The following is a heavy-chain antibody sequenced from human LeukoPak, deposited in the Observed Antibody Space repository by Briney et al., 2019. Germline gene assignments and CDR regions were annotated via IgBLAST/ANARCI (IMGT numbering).Heavy chain of an antibody. J-gene: IGHJ5*02. V-gene: IGHV3-9*01. CDR2: ISWNSGSI. Sequence: GGSLRLSCAASGFTFDDYAMHWVRQAPGKGLEWVSGISWNSGSIGYADSVKGRFTISRDNAKNSLYLQMNSLRAEDTAVYYCARDYYGSGSQNWFDPWGQGTLVTVSS. CDR3: ARDYYGSGSQNWFDP. CDR1: GFTFDDYA. D-gene: IGHD3-10*01.